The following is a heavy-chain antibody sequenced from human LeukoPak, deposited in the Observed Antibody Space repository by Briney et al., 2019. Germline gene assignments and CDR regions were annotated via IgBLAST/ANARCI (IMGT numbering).Heavy chain of an antibody. CDR1: GGTFSSYA. Sequence: WASVKVSCKASGGTFSSYAISWVRQAPGQGREWMGGIIPIFGTANYAQKFQGRVTITADESTSTAYMELSSLRSEDTAVYYCARLNGNYGARHHYYYMDVWGKGTTVTVS. CDR2: IIPIFGTA. V-gene: IGHV1-69*13. CDR3: ARLNGNYGARHHYYYMDV. J-gene: IGHJ6*03. D-gene: IGHD4-17*01.